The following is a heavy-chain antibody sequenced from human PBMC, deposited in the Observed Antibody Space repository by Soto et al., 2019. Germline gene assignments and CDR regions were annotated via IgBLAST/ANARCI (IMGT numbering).Heavy chain of an antibody. V-gene: IGHV1-46*01. Sequence: DSVRVSCKASGYTFTSYYMHWVGQAPGQGLEWMGIINPSGGSTSYAQKFQGRVTMTRDTSTSTVYMELSSLRSEDTAVYYCARPSARHSSSWFQKIEGRYGMEVWGQGTTVTLSS. D-gene: IGHD6-13*01. CDR2: INPSGGST. J-gene: IGHJ6*02. CDR1: GYTFTSYY. CDR3: ARPSARHSSSWFQKIEGRYGMEV.